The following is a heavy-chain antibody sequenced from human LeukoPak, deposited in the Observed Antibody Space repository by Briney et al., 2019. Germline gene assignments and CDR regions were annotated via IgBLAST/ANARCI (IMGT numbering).Heavy chain of an antibody. CDR1: GFTFSSYS. Sequence: GGSLRLSCAASGFTFSSYSMNWVRQAPGKGLEWVSSISSSSSYIYYADSVKGRFAISRDIAKNSLYLQMNSLRAEDTAVYYCARQRGSGCLDYWGQGTLVTVSS. V-gene: IGHV3-21*01. D-gene: IGHD6-19*01. J-gene: IGHJ4*02. CDR3: ARQRGSGCLDY. CDR2: ISSSSSYI.